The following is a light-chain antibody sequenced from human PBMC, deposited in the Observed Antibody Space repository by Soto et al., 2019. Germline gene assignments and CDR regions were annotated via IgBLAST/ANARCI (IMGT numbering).Light chain of an antibody. Sequence: EMKITQCPSCISASVRDRVNITCQASQDISNYLNWYQQKXGKAPKXXIYDASNLETGVPSRFSGSGSGTDFTFTISSLQPEDIATYYCQQYDNLPFTFGQGTRLEIK. CDR1: QDISNY. V-gene: IGKV1-33*01. CDR2: DAS. CDR3: QQYDNLPFT. J-gene: IGKJ5*01.